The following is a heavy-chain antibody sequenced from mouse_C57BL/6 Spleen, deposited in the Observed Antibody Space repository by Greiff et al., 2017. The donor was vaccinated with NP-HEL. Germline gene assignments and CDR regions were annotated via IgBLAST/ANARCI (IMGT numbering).Heavy chain of an antibody. V-gene: IGHV6-3*01. CDR1: GFTFSNYW. CDR2: IRLKSDNYAT. CDR3: TGGSSPWFAY. J-gene: IGHJ3*01. D-gene: IGHD1-1*01. Sequence: EVKLVESGGGLVQPGGSMKLSCVASGFTFSNYWMNWVRQSPEKGLEWVAQIRLKSDNYATHYAESVKGRFTITRDDSKSSVYLQMNHLRAEDTGIYYCTGGSSPWFAYWGQGTLVTVSA.